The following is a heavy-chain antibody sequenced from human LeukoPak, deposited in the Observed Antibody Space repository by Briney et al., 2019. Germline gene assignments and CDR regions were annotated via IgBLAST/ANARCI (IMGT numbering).Heavy chain of an antibody. V-gene: IGHV3-23*01. J-gene: IGHJ4*02. CDR2: ISGSGGST. Sequence: GGSLRLSCAASGFTFSSYAMSWVRQAPGKGLEWVSGISGSGGSTYYADSVKGRFTISRDNSKNTLYLQMNSLRAEDTAVYYCARGILYPAFYFDYWGQGTLVTVSS. CDR3: ARGILYPAFYFDY. CDR1: GFTFSSYA. D-gene: IGHD3-3*02.